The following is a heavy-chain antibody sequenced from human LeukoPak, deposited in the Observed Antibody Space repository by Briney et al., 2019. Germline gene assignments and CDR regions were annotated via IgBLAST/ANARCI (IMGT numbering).Heavy chain of an antibody. D-gene: IGHD3-10*01. CDR1: GFTFSPFTNFA. V-gene: IGHV3-23*01. CDR2: VSASGDRT. J-gene: IGHJ4*02. Sequence: PGGSLGLSCAASGFTFSPFTNFAMSWVRQAPGEGLECVSVVSASGDRTYYADSVKGRFTISRDNSKSTLYLQMNSLRAEDTAVYYCARDGASGTYSTYYFDYWGRGTLVTVSS. CDR3: ARDGASGTYSTYYFDY.